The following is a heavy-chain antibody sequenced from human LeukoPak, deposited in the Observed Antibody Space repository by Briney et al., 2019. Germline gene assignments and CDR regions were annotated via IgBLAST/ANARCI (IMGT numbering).Heavy chain of an antibody. J-gene: IGHJ4*02. D-gene: IGHD5-12*01. CDR1: GFTFSSYW. V-gene: IGHV3-74*01. CDR2: ITTDGSGT. Sequence: GGSLRLSCAAYGFTFSSYWMHWVRQPPGKGLVWVSRITTDGSGTTYADSVKGRFTVSRDNAKNTLYLQMNSLRAEYTAVYYCATEFSGNGVGFWGQGTLVTVSS. CDR3: ATEFSGNGVGF.